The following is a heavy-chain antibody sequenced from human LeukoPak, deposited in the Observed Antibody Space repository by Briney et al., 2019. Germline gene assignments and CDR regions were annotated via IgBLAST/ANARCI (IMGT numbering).Heavy chain of an antibody. D-gene: IGHD2-2*03. CDR1: GYSFTNYW. CDR3: ARPRSGYCSSTSCYLGPSDP. V-gene: IGHV5-51*01. Sequence: GESLKISCKGSGYSFTNYWIGWVRQMSGKGLEWMGIIYPGDSDTRYSPSFQGQVTTSADKSISTAYLQWSSLKASDTAMYYCARPRSGYCSSTSCYLGPSDPWGQGTLVTVSS. J-gene: IGHJ5*02. CDR2: IYPGDSDT.